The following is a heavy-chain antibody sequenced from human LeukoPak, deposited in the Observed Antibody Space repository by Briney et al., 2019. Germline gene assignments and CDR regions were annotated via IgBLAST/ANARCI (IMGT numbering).Heavy chain of an antibody. CDR2: ISSSSSYI. CDR1: GLTFSSYS. Sequence: GGSLRLSCAASGLTFSSYSMNWVRQAPGKGLEWVSSISSSSSYIYYADSVKGRFTISRDNAKNSLYLQMNSLRAEDTAVYYCARGRGTMVRTFDYWGQGTLVTVSS. V-gene: IGHV3-21*01. D-gene: IGHD4/OR15-4a*01. J-gene: IGHJ4*02. CDR3: ARGRGTMVRTFDY.